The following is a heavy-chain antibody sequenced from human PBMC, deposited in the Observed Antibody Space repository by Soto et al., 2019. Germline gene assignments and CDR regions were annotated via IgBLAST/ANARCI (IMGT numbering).Heavy chain of an antibody. CDR1: GFSLSTSGVG. J-gene: IGHJ5*02. CDR3: AHDISTDPAGWFGP. D-gene: IGHD3-9*01. CDR2: IYWDDDN. Sequence: QITLKESGPTLVKPTQTLTLTCTFSGFSLSTSGVGVGWFRQPPGKALEWLALIYWDDDNRYSPSLKSRLTITKDTSKNQVVLTVADMDPMDKATYCCAHDISTDPAGWFGPWGQGTLVIVSS. V-gene: IGHV2-5*02.